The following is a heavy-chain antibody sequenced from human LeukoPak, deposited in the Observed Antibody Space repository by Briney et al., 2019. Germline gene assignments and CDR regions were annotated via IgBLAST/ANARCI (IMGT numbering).Heavy chain of an antibody. D-gene: IGHD1-26*01. CDR2: IPYDGSNK. CDR1: GFTFSSYG. V-gene: IGHV3-30*18. J-gene: IGHJ4*02. Sequence: GRSLRLSCAASGFTFSSYGMHWVRQAPGKGLEWVAVIPYDGSNKYYADSVKGRFTISRDNSKNTLYLQMNSLRAEDTAVYYCAKEGGLGNFDYWGQGTLVTVSS. CDR3: AKEGGLGNFDY.